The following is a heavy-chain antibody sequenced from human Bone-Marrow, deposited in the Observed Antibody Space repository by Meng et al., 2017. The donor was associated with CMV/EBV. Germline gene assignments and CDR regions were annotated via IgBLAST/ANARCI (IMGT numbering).Heavy chain of an antibody. CDR1: GFTVSSNY. CDR3: AKRTGGYFDY. V-gene: IGHV3-23*03. Sequence: GESLKISCAASGFTVSSNYMSWVRQAPGKGLEWVSVIYSGGSSTYYADSVKGRFTISRDNSKNTLYLQMNSLRAEDTAVYYCAKRTGGYFDYWGQGTLVTVSS. CDR2: IYSGGSST. J-gene: IGHJ4*02. D-gene: IGHD7-27*01.